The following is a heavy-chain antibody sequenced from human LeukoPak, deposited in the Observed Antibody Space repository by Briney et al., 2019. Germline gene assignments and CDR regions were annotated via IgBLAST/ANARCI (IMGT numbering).Heavy chain of an antibody. CDR3: ARDDILTGFDY. V-gene: IGHV4-61*02. CDR1: GGSISSGSYY. J-gene: IGHJ4*02. D-gene: IGHD3-9*01. Sequence: SQTLSLTCTVSGGSISSGSYYWSWIRQPAGTGLEWIGRIYTSGSTNYNPSLKSRVTISVDTSKNQFSLKLSSVTAADTAVYYCARDDILTGFDYWGQGILVTVSS. CDR2: IYTSGST.